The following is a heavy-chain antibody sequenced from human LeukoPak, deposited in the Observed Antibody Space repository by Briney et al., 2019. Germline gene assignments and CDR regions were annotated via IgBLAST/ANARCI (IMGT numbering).Heavy chain of an antibody. V-gene: IGHV4-34*01. CDR2: INHSGST. Sequence: SETLSLTCAVYDGSFSGYYWSWIRQPPGKGLEWIGEINHSGSTNYNPSLKSRVTISVDTSKNQFSLKLSSVTAADTAVYYCARGQGTMVRGAHDYWGQGTLVTVSS. D-gene: IGHD3-10*01. CDR1: DGSFSGYY. CDR3: ARGQGTMVRGAHDY. J-gene: IGHJ4*02.